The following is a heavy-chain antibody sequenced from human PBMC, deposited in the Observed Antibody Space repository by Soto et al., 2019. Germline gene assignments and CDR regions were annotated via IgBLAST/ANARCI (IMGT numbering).Heavy chain of an antibody. CDR3: AREGTAMVYYYGMDV. CDR2: ISYDGSNK. D-gene: IGHD5-18*01. CDR1: GFTFSSYG. J-gene: IGHJ6*02. Sequence: PGGSLRLSCVASGFTFSSYGMHWVRQAPGKGLEWVAVISYDGSNKYYADSVKGRFTISRDNSKNTLYLQMNSLRAEDTAVYYCAREGTAMVYYYGMDVWGQGTTVTVSS. V-gene: IGHV3-30*03.